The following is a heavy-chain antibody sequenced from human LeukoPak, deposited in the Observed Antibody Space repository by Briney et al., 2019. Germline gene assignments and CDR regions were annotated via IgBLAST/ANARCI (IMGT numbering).Heavy chain of an antibody. D-gene: IGHD6-13*01. V-gene: IGHV4-59*01. CDR1: GGSISSYY. J-gene: IGHJ6*03. Sequence: SETLSLTCTVSGGSISSYYWSWIRQPPGKGLEWIGYIYYSGSTNYNPSHKSRVTISVDTSKNQFSLKLSSVTAADTAVYYCARESSAAAGTFYYYYYMDVWGKGTTVTVSS. CDR2: IYYSGST. CDR3: ARESSAAAGTFYYYYYMDV.